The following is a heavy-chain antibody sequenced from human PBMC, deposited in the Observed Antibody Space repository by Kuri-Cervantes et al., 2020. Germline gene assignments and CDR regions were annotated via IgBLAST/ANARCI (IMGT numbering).Heavy chain of an antibody. Sequence: GGSLRLSCAASGFTFSVFWMHWVRQAPGKGLEWVAVISYDGSNKYYADSVKGRFTISRDNAKNSLYLQMNSLRAEDTAVYYCARVGSDFWSISDYWGQGTLVTVSS. V-gene: IGHV3-30*07. CDR1: GFTFSVFW. J-gene: IGHJ4*02. CDR2: ISYDGSNK. D-gene: IGHD3-3*01. CDR3: ARVGSDFWSISDY.